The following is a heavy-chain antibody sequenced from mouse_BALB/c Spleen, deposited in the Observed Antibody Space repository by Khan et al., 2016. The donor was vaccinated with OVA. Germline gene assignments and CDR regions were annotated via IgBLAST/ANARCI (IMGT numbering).Heavy chain of an antibody. CDR3: ARSTWYFDV. Sequence: EVELVESGPELEKPGASVKISCKASGYSFTGYNMNWVKQSNGKSLEWIGNIDPYYGGTSYNQKFKGKASLTVDKSSSTAYIQLKSLTSEDSAVDYCARSTWYFDVWGAGTTVTVSS. V-gene: IGHV1S135*01. CDR1: GYSFTGYN. CDR2: IDPYYGGT. J-gene: IGHJ1*01.